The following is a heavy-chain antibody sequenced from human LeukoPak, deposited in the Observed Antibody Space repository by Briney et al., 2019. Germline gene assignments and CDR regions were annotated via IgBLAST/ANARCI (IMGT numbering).Heavy chain of an antibody. J-gene: IGHJ5*02. CDR1: GGSISSYY. D-gene: IGHD3-3*01. CDR2: IYYSGST. CDR3: AKDGTIFGVVITDWFDP. V-gene: IGHV4-59*01. Sequence: SETLSLTCTVSGGSISSYYWSWIRQPPGKGLEWIGYIYYSGSTNYNPSLKSRVTISVDTSKNQFSLKLSSVTAADTAVYYCAKDGTIFGVVITDWFDPWGQGTLVTVSS.